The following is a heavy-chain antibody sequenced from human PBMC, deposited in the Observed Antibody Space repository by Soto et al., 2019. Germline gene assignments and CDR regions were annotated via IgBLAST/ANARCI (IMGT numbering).Heavy chain of an antibody. CDR2: ISSNSATR. D-gene: IGHD6-6*01. CDR1: GFTFSNYG. CDR3: ARGGAARPDY. J-gene: IGHJ4*02. V-gene: IGHV3-48*02. Sequence: EVQLVESGGGLVQPGGSLRLSCAASGFTFSNYGMNWVRQAPGEGLAWVSYISSNSATRQYADSVKGRFTISRDKAKNSLYLQMNSLRDEDTAVYYCARGGAARPDYWGQGTLVTVSS.